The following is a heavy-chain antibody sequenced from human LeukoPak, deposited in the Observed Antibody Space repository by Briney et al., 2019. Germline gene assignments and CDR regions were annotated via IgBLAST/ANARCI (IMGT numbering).Heavy chain of an antibody. CDR1: GFTFSSYS. D-gene: IGHD6-25*01. Sequence: GGSLRLSCAASGFTFSSYSMNWVRQAPGKGLEWVSSISSSSSYTYYADSVKGRFTISRDNAKNSLYLQMNSLRAEDTAVYYCARVSYSSGGFDYWGQGTLVTVSS. J-gene: IGHJ4*02. CDR2: ISSSSSYT. CDR3: ARVSYSSGGFDY. V-gene: IGHV3-21*01.